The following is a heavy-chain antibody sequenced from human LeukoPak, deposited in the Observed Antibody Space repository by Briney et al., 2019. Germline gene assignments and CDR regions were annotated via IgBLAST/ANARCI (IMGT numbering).Heavy chain of an antibody. D-gene: IGHD3-10*01. Sequence: GGSLRLSCAASGFTFSNAWMSWVRQAPGKGLEWVSAVSGSGGSTYYADSVKGRFTISRDNSKNTLYLQMNSLRAEDTAVYYCAKSESGSYSGDFDYWGQGTLVTVSS. CDR3: AKSESGSYSGDFDY. J-gene: IGHJ4*02. CDR2: VSGSGGST. CDR1: GFTFSNAW. V-gene: IGHV3-23*01.